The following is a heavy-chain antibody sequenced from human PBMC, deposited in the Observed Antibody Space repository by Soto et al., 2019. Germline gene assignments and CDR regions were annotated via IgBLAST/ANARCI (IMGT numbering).Heavy chain of an antibody. D-gene: IGHD2-21*01. Sequence: GGSLRLSCTASGFDFSGSEMNWFRQAPGKGLEWVAYITGSGGAMFHADSLKGRFSISRDNAKNSLFLEMNNLTADDAGVYYCAKVAPFILGSPFWGRGTLVTVYS. J-gene: IGHJ4*02. CDR1: GFDFSGSE. CDR2: ITGSGGAM. V-gene: IGHV3-48*03. CDR3: AKVAPFILGSPF.